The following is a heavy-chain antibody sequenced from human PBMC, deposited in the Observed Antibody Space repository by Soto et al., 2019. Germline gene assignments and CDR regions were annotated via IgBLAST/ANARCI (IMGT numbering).Heavy chain of an antibody. D-gene: IGHD3-3*01. CDR2: IKQDGSEK. Sequence: EVQLVESGGGLVQPGGSLRLSCAASGFTFSSYWMSWVRQAPGKGLEWVANIKQDGSEKYYVDSVKGRFIIPRDNAMNELYLQMNSLRAEEAAVYYCAREAVIFGVDPYGMGVWGQGATVTVSS. CDR1: GFTFSSYW. CDR3: AREAVIFGVDPYGMGV. J-gene: IGHJ6*02. V-gene: IGHV3-7*05.